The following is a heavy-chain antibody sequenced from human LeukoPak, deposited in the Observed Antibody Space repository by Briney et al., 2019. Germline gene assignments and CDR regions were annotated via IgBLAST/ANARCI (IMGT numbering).Heavy chain of an antibody. CDR1: GFTFSGYE. Sequence: PGGSLRLSCAASGFTFSGYEMNWVRQAPGKGLEWVSYISSSGGTIYYADSVKGRFTISRDNAKNSLYLQMNSLRAEDTAVYYCARAVLYYYYGMDVWGQGTTVTVSS. V-gene: IGHV3-48*03. J-gene: IGHJ6*02. CDR3: ARAVLYYYYGMDV. CDR2: ISSSGGTI.